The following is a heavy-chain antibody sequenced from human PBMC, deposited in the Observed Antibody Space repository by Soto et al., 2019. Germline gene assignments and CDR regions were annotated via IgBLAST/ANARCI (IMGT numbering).Heavy chain of an antibody. J-gene: IGHJ3*02. CDR3: ARAASKLGIVGDAFDI. V-gene: IGHV1-2*04. CDR2: INPNSGGT. CDR1: GYTFTGYY. D-gene: IGHD7-27*01. Sequence: ASVKVSCKASGYTFTGYYMHWVRQAPGQGLEWMGWINPNSGGTNYAQKFQGWVTMTRDTSISTAYMELSRLRSDDTAVYYCARAASKLGIVGDAFDIWGQGTMVTVSS.